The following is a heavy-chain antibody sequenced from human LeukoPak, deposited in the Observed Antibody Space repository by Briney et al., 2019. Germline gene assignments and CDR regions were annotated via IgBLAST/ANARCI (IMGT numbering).Heavy chain of an antibody. V-gene: IGHV3-49*04. CDR3: SGTSYVWGSYRSLDF. CDR1: GFTFSSYW. D-gene: IGHD3-16*02. CDR2: IRTKAYGGTP. Sequence: GSLRLSCAASGFTFSSYWMSWVRQAPGKGLEWVGFIRTKAYGGTPEYAASVKGRFTISRDDFKSIAYLQVNSLKTEDTAVYFCSGTSYVWGSYRSLDFWGQGTLVTVPS. J-gene: IGHJ4*02.